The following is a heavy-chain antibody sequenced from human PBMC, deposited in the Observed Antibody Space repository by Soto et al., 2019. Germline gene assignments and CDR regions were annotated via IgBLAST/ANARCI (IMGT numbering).Heavy chain of an antibody. CDR3: ARVHLSSKQWLVQANGWFDP. Sequence: QVQLQQWGAGLLKPSETLSLTCAVYGGSFSGYYWSWIRQPPGKGLEWIGEINHSGSTNYNPSLKSRVTISVDTSKNQFSLKLSSVTAADTAVYYCARVHLSSKQWLVQANGWFDPWGQGTLVTVSS. V-gene: IGHV4-34*01. J-gene: IGHJ5*02. CDR2: INHSGST. CDR1: GGSFSGYY. D-gene: IGHD6-19*01.